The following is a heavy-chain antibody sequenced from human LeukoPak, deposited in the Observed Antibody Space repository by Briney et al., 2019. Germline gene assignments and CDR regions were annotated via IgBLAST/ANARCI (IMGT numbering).Heavy chain of an antibody. D-gene: IGHD2-21*01. J-gene: IGHJ4*02. CDR1: GYTFTSYV. V-gene: IGHV1-18*01. CDR2: INAYNGNT. CDR3: ARDPLRWGFPPYDY. Sequence: ASVKVSCKASGYTFTSYVINWVRQAPGQGLEWMGWINAYNGNTNYAQKLQGRVTMTTDTSTSTAYMELRSLRSDDTAVYYCARDPLRWGFPPYDYWGQGTLVTVSS.